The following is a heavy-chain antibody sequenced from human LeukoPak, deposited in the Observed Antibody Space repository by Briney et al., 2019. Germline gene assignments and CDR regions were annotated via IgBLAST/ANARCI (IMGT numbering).Heavy chain of an antibody. V-gene: IGHV4-39*07. CDR1: GGSISSSSYY. Sequence: SETLSLTCTVSGGSISSSSYYCGWIRQPPGKGLEWIGSIYYSGSTYYNPSLKSRVTISVDTSKNQFSLKLSSVTAADTAVYYCARLTRWLQYFDYWGQGTLVTVSS. D-gene: IGHD5-24*01. CDR3: ARLTRWLQYFDY. J-gene: IGHJ4*02. CDR2: IYYSGST.